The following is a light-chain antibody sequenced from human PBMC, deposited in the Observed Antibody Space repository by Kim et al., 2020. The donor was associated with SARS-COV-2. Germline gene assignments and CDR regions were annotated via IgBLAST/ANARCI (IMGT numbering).Light chain of an antibody. CDR1: QDISSY. CDR2: AAS. CDR3: KQYYSNPRT. J-gene: IGKJ4*01. V-gene: IGKV1-8*01. Sequence: AIQITQSPSSLSASTGDRVTITCRASQDISSYLAWYQQRPGRAPKLLIYAASTLQSGVPSRFSGSGSGTDFTLTISCLQSEDFAAYYCKQYYSNPRTFGGGTKVDIK.